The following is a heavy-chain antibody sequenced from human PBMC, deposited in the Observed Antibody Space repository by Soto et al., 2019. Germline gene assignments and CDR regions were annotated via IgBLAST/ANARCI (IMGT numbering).Heavy chain of an antibody. D-gene: IGHD4-17*01. V-gene: IGHV2-26*01. J-gene: IGHJ6*02. CDR3: ARMDGDYNYYGLDV. CDR1: GFSLTNGRMG. Sequence: SGPTLVNPTETLTLTCSVPGFSLTNGRMGVSWIRQPPGKALEWLAHFFSDAERSYSTSMQSRLNMYKDSSGSQVVLTMTNMAPADTATYFCARMDGDYNYYGLDVGGRGSAVTVSS. CDR2: FFSDAER.